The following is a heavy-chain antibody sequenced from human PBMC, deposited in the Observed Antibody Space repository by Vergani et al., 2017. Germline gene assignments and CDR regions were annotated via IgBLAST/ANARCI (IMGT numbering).Heavy chain of an antibody. D-gene: IGHD2-21*01. V-gene: IGHV3-23*01. CDR3: SDLYGDDGFSPF. J-gene: IGHJ4*02. CDR1: GFTFTAHG. Sequence: EVQLLESGGGSAQPGESLRLSCVASGFTFTAHGLNWVRPAPGKGLEWVSGISGQNFRTHYADSVEGRFTISRDDSENTVYLQINSLRAEDTAFYYWSDLYGDDGFSPFWGQGTLVTVSS. CDR2: ISGQNFRT.